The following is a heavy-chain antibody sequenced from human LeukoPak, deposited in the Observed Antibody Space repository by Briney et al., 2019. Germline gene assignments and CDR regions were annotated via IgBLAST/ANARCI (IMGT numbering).Heavy chain of an antibody. CDR2: INPNSGGT. CDR1: GYTFTDYY. V-gene: IGHV1-2*02. Sequence: ASVKVSCKASGYTFTDYYMHWVRQAPGPGLEWMGWINPNSGGTDYAQKSQGRVTLIRDTPISTAYMELSRLTSDDTAVYYCARGRYCGETTCSDFDSWGQGTLVTVSS. D-gene: IGHD2-21*01. J-gene: IGHJ4*02. CDR3: ARGRYCGETTCSDFDS.